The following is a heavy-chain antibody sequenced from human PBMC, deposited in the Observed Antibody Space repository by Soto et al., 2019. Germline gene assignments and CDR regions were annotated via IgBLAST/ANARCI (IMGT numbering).Heavy chain of an antibody. V-gene: IGHV3-30*18. Sequence: PGGSLRLSCAASGFTFSSYGMHWVRQAPGKGLEWVAVISYDGSNKYYADSVKGRFTISRDNSKNTLYLQMNSLRAEDKAVYYCAKDLRDIVVVVAATWGQGTLVTVSS. D-gene: IGHD2-15*01. CDR1: GFTFSSYG. CDR2: ISYDGSNK. J-gene: IGHJ4*02. CDR3: AKDLRDIVVVVAAT.